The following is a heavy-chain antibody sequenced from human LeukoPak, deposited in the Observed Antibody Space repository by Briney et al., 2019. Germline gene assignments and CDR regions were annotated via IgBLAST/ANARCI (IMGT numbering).Heavy chain of an antibody. Sequence: GGSLRLSCAASGFTFSSYGMHWVRQAPGKGLEWVAVISYDGSNKYYADSVKGRFTISRDNSKNTLYLQMNSLRAEDTAVYYCAKEGYSSSWYPNYYYGMDVWGQGTTVTVSS. CDR1: GFTFSSYG. CDR2: ISYDGSNK. D-gene: IGHD6-13*01. J-gene: IGHJ6*02. V-gene: IGHV3-30*18. CDR3: AKEGYSSSWYPNYYYGMDV.